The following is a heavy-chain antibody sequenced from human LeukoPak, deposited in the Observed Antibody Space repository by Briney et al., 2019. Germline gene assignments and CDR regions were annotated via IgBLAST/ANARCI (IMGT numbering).Heavy chain of an antibody. Sequence: SETLSLTCAVYGGSFSGYYWSLIRQPPGKGLEWIGESNHSGSANYNPSLKSRVTISVDTSKNQFSLKLSSVTAADTAVYYCARGPRYYYDSSGYYPFDYWGQGTLVTVSS. CDR2: SNHSGSA. D-gene: IGHD3-22*01. J-gene: IGHJ4*02. CDR1: GGSFSGYY. CDR3: ARGPRYYYDSSGYYPFDY. V-gene: IGHV4-34*01.